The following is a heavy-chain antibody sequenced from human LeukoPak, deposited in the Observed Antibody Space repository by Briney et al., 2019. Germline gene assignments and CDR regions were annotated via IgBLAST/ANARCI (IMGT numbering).Heavy chain of an antibody. CDR1: GFTFSSYA. CDR3: AKSKKTGITMVRGKTTYYFDY. J-gene: IGHJ4*02. V-gene: IGHV3-23*01. D-gene: IGHD3-10*01. Sequence: GGSLRLSCAASGFTFSSYAMSWVRQAPGKGLEWVSAISGSGGSTYYADSVKGRFTISRDNSKNTLYLQMNSLRAEDTAVYSCAKSKKTGITMVRGKTTYYFDYWGQGTLVTVSS. CDR2: ISGSGGST.